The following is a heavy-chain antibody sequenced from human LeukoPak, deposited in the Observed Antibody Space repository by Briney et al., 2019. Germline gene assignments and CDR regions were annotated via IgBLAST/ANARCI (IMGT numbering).Heavy chain of an antibody. J-gene: IGHJ4*02. CDR2: ISSSSSTI. CDR3: ARDTYSGVGSAIIDY. CDR1: GFTFSSYS. V-gene: IGHV3-48*01. D-gene: IGHD2-2*02. Sequence: GGSLRLSCAASGFTFSSYSMNWVRQAPGKGLEWVSYISSSSSTIYYADSVKGRFTISRDNSKNTLYLQMNSLRAEDTAVYYCARDTYSGVGSAIIDYWGQGTLVTVSS.